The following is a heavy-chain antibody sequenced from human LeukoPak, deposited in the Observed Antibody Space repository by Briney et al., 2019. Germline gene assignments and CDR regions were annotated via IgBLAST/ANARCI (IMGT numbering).Heavy chain of an antibody. D-gene: IGHD3-3*01. CDR3: ARGRDFWSGYYHWFDP. Sequence: GASVKVSCKASGYTFTSYDINWVRQATGQGLEWMGWMNPNSGNTGCAQKFQGRVTMTRNTSISTAYMELSSLRSEDTAVYYCARGRDFWSGYYHWFDPWGQGTLVTVSS. CDR1: GYTFTSYD. J-gene: IGHJ5*02. CDR2: MNPNSGNT. V-gene: IGHV1-8*01.